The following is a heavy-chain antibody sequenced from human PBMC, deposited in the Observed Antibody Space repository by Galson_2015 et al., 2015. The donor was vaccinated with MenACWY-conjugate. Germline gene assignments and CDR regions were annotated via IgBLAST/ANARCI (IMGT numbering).Heavy chain of an antibody. CDR1: GFTFSNYG. D-gene: IGHD4-11*01. J-gene: IGHJ6*02. Sequence: SLRLSCAASGFTFSNYGMHCVRQAPGKGLEWVAVKWYDGSNRYYVDSVKGRFPISRDNSKNIVYLPMKRLRAEETAVYYCARHSLMTTVTRCGWDVWGQGTTVPVS. CDR3: ARHSLMTTVTRCGWDV. V-gene: IGHV3-33*01. CDR2: KWYDGSNR.